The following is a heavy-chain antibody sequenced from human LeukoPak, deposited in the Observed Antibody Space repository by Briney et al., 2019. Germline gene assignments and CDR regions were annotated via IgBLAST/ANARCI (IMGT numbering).Heavy chain of an antibody. V-gene: IGHV4-61*02. Sequence: PSETLSLTCTVSGGSISSGSYYWSWIRQPPGKGLEWIGRIYTSGSTNYNPSPKSRVTISVDTSKNQFSLKLSSVTAADTAVYYCARDPGSGWSRMVRGVSDPWFDPWGQGTLVTVSS. J-gene: IGHJ5*02. CDR2: IYTSGST. CDR3: ARDPGSGWSRMVRGVSDPWFDP. D-gene: IGHD3-10*01. CDR1: GGSISSGSYY.